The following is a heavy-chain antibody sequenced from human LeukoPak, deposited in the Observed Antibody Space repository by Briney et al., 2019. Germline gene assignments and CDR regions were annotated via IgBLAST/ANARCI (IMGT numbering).Heavy chain of an antibody. D-gene: IGHD3-10*01. J-gene: IGHJ4*02. V-gene: IGHV4-4*07. CDR2: IYTSGST. CDR1: GGSISSYY. CDR3: ARGKRYYGSGSYYFDY. Sequence: SETLSLTCTVSGGSISSYYWSWIRQPAGKGLEWIGRIYTSGSTNYNPSLKSRVTISVDTSKNQFSLKLSSVTAADTAVYYCARGKRYYGSGSYYFDYWGQGTLVTVSS.